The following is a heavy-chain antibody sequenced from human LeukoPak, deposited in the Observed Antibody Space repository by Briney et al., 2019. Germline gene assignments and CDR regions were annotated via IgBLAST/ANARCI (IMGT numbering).Heavy chain of an antibody. J-gene: IGHJ4*02. V-gene: IGHV4-4*02. CDR2: IYYSGNT. D-gene: IGHD1-26*01. CDR3: ARDEGGLDY. Sequence: SETLSLTCAVSGGSISSSNWWSWVRQPPGKGLEWIGYIYYSGNTNYNPSLKSRVTISVDTSKNQFFLKLNSVTAADTAVYYCARDEGGLDYWGQGTLVTVSS. CDR1: GGSISSSNW.